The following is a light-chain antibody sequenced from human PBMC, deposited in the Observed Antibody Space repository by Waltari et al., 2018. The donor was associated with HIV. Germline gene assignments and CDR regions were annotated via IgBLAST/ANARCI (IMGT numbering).Light chain of an antibody. CDR3: CSYAGSSTPYV. Sequence: QSALTQPASVSGSLGQSITIPCTGTSRHVGSYNLVSWYQQHPGKAPKLMIYEGSKRPSGVSNRFSGSKSGNTASLTISGLQAEDEADYYCCSYAGSSTPYVFGTGTKVTVL. J-gene: IGLJ1*01. CDR2: EGS. CDR1: SRHVGSYNL. V-gene: IGLV2-23*01.